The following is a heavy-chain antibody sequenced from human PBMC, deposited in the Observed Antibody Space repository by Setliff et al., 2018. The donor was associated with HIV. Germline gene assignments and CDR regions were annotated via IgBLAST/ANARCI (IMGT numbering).Heavy chain of an antibody. Sequence: SETLSLTCTVSGGSISSYYWSWIRQPPGKGLEWIGNVYHTGSTYYNPSLKSRVTISVDTSKNQFSLKLSSVIAADTAAYYCARHAAGPDGPFDYWGRGTLVTVSS. CDR1: GGSISSYY. CDR3: ARHAAGPDGPFDY. J-gene: IGHJ4*02. CDR2: VYHTGST. V-gene: IGHV4-59*08.